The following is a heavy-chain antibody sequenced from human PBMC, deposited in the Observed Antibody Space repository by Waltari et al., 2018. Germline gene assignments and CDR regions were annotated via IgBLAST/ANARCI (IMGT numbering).Heavy chain of an antibody. V-gene: IGHV1-69*12. CDR3: ARHELGISQYYYNMYV. J-gene: IGHJ6*03. D-gene: IGHD7-27*01. Sequence: VQLVQSGGEVKTPGSSVKVSCKASGGSFGGYGVSWVRQAPGQGLEWMGVIIPMFGIPDFSQKFHDRLTITADESTNTVYMELSSLTSEDTAIYYCARHELGISQYYYNMYVWGQGTTVTISS. CDR2: IIPMFGIP. CDR1: GGSFGGYG.